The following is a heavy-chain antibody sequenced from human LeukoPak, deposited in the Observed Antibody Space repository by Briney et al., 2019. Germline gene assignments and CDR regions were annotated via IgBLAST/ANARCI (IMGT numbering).Heavy chain of an antibody. J-gene: IGHJ4*02. CDR3: ASLVGNWNFHGDSYYFDY. V-gene: IGHV4-59*11. CDR2: IYYSGST. Sequence: SETLSLTCTVSGGSISSHYWSWIRQPPGKGLEWIGYIYYSGSTNYNPSLKSRVTISVDTSKNQFSLKLSSVTAADTAVYYCASLVGNWNFHGDSYYFDYWGQGTLVTVPS. CDR1: GGSISSHY. D-gene: IGHD1-7*01.